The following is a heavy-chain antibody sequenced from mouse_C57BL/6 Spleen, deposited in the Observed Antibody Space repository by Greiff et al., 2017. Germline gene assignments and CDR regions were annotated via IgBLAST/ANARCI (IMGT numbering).Heavy chain of an antibody. J-gene: IGHJ3*01. CDR1: GFNIKDDY. Sequence: EVQLQQSGVELVRPGASVKLSCTASGFNIKDDYMHWVKQRPEQGLEWIGWIDPENGDTEYASKFQGKATITADTSSNTAYLQLSSLTSEDTAVYYCTFDGNYEAYWGQGTLVTVSA. CDR2: IDPENGDT. CDR3: TFDGNYEAY. V-gene: IGHV14-4*01. D-gene: IGHD2-1*01.